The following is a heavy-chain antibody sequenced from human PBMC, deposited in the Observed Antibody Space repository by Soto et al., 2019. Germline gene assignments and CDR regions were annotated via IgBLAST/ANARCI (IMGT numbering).Heavy chain of an antibody. CDR3: ATSPRFAFDF. D-gene: IGHD3-16*01. Sequence: QVQLQESGPGLVKPSETLSLICTVSGGSVSGDKNYWSWIRQSPGKGLEWIGYISYSGATKYNPSLKSRLTISVDRSKNQFALKLSSVTASDTALYYCATSPRFAFDFWGQGTTVIVSS. CDR2: ISYSGAT. J-gene: IGHJ3*01. CDR1: GGSVSGDKNY. V-gene: IGHV4-61*01.